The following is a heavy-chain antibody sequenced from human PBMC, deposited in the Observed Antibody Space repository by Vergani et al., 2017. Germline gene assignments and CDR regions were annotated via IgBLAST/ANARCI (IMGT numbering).Heavy chain of an antibody. CDR2: IYYSGST. CDR3: ARHSTVEWLVKLGWIDP. V-gene: IGHV4-39*01. J-gene: IGHJ5*02. Sequence: QLQLQESGPGLVRPSATLSLTCSVSGASIRSRNYYWGWIRQPPGKGLEWIASIYYSGSTYYNPSLKSRVTLTVDTSKHQFSLKLNSVTAADTAVYFCARHSTVEWLVKLGWIDPWGQGILVTVSS. CDR1: GASIRSRNYY. D-gene: IGHD6-19*01.